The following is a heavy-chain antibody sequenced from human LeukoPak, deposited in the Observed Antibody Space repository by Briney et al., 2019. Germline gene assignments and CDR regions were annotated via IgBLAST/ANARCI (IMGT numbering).Heavy chain of an antibody. V-gene: IGHV1-2*02. CDR1: GYTFTGYY. CDR2: INPNSGGT. J-gene: IGHJ4*02. Sequence: GASVKVSCKASGYTFTGYYMHWVRQAPGQGLEWWGWINPNSGGTNYAQKFQGRVTMTRDTSISTAYMELSGLRSDDTAVYYCARWLGWDIVLMVYALDYWGQGTLVTVSS. D-gene: IGHD2-8*01. CDR3: ARWLGWDIVLMVYALDY.